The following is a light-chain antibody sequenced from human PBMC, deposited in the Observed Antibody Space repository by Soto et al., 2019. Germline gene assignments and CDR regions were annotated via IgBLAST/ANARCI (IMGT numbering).Light chain of an antibody. CDR3: CSYAGSSTWV. CDR1: SSDVVSYNL. CDR2: EGS. V-gene: IGLV2-23*01. Sequence: QSALTQPASVSGSPGQSITISCTGTSSDVVSYNLVSWYQQHPGKAPKLMIYEGSKRPSGVSNRFSGSKSGNTASLTISGLQAEDEADYYCCSYAGSSTWVFGTGTKVTVL. J-gene: IGLJ1*01.